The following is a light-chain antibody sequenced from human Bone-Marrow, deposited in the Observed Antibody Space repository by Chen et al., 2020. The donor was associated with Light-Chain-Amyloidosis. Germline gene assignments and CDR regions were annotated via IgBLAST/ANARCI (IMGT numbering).Light chain of an antibody. CDR2: GAS. CDR1: QSVSSSY. CDR3: QQHGGSPPYT. V-gene: IGKV3-20*01. J-gene: IGKJ2*01. Sequence: EIVLTLSPGTLSLSPGERATLSCRASQSVSSSYLAWYQQKPGQAPRLLIYGASNRATGIPDRFSGSGSGTDFTLTISRLEPEDFAVYYCQQHGGSPPYTFGQGTKLEIK.